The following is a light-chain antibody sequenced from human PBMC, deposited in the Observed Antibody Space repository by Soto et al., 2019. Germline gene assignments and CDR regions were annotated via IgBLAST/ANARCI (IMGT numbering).Light chain of an antibody. CDR1: QGISSL. J-gene: IGKJ1*01. Sequence: DIQMTQSPSTLSASVGDRVTITCRASQGISSLLAWYQQKPGKAPKLLIYKASSLESGVPSSFSGSGSGTEFTLPISTLQPDDFATYYCQHYYSYPWTFGQGTKVEIK. V-gene: IGKV1-5*03. CDR3: QHYYSYPWT. CDR2: KAS.